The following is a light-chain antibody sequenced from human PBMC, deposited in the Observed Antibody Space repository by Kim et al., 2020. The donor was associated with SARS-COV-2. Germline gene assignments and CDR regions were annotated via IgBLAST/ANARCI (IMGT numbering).Light chain of an antibody. CDR1: QSVSTN. V-gene: IGKV3-15*01. Sequence: EIVMTQSPATLSVSPGERATLSCRASQSVSTNLAWYQQKPGQAPRLLIYAASYRATGIPARFSGSGSGTEFTLTISSLHSEDFALYYCQQSDNWPYTFGQGTKLEI. CDR2: AAS. J-gene: IGKJ2*01. CDR3: QQSDNWPYT.